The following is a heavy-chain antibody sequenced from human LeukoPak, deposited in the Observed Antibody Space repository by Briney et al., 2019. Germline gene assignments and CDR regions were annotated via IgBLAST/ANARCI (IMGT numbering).Heavy chain of an antibody. J-gene: IGHJ6*02. CDR3: ARHPPQYGSPHGMDV. V-gene: IGHV3-23*03. CDR1: GFTFSSYA. CDR2: IYSGGGST. Sequence: GGSLRLSCAASGFTFSSYAMSWVRQAPGKGLEWVSVIYSGGGSTYYADSVKGRFTISTDNSKNTLHLQMNSLRAEDTAVYYCARHPPQYGSPHGMDVWGQGTTVTVSS. D-gene: IGHD6-19*01.